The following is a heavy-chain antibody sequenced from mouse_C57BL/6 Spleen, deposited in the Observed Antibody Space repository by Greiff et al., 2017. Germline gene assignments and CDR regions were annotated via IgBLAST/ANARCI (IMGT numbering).Heavy chain of an antibody. J-gene: IGHJ4*01. CDR3: ARGVVAHDYAMDY. CDR2: IDPSDSYT. Sequence: VQLQQPGAELVMPGASVKLSCKASGYTFTSYWMHWVKQRPGQGLEWIGEIDPSDSYTNYNQKFKGKSTLTVDKSSSTAYMQLSSLTSEDSAVYYCARGVVAHDYAMDYWGQGTSVTVSS. V-gene: IGHV1-69*01. D-gene: IGHD1-1*01. CDR1: GYTFTSYW.